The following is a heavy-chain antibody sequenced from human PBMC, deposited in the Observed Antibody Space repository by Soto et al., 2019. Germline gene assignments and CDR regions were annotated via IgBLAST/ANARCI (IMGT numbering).Heavy chain of an antibody. CDR2: LTTSSDYI. V-gene: IGHV3-21*01. Sequence: EVQLVESGGGLVKPGGSLRLSCAASGFTFNTYDMNWVRQAPGKGLEWVSSLTTSSDYIYYADSLKGPITISRDNAKYSLLLQMNSLRAEDTAVYYCVMSGTARLLRHSWFDTWGQGTLVTVSS. CDR1: GFTFNTYD. CDR3: VMSGTARLLRHSWFDT. J-gene: IGHJ5*02. D-gene: IGHD2-21*01.